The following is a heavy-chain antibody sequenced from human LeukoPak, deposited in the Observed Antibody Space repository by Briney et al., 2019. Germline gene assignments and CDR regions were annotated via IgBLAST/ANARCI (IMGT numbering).Heavy chain of an antibody. CDR1: GGSFSGYY. Sequence: SETLSLTCAVYGGSFSGYYWSWIRQPPGKGLEWIGSIYYSGSTYYNPSLKSRVTTSLDTSKNQFSLKVTSVTAADTAVYYCAKIEDSGYDYRGWFDPWGQGTLVTVSS. CDR2: IYYSGST. D-gene: IGHD5-12*01. V-gene: IGHV4-34*01. CDR3: AKIEDSGYDYRGWFDP. J-gene: IGHJ5*02.